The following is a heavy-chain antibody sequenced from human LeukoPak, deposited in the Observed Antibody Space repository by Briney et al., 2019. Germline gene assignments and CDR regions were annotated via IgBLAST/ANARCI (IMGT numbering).Heavy chain of an antibody. CDR3: SKGLELRVGPRYGMDV. V-gene: IGHV1-69*13. J-gene: IGHJ6*02. CDR2: IIPIFGTA. Sequence: GASVKVSCKASGGTFSSYAISWVRQAPGQGLEWMGGIIPIFGTANYAQKFQGRVTITADESTSTAYMELSSLRSEDTAVYYCSKGLELRVGPRYGMDVWGQGTTVTVSS. D-gene: IGHD1-7*01. CDR1: GGTFSSYA.